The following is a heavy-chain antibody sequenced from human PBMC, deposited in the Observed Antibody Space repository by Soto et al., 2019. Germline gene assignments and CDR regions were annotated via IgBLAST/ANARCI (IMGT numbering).Heavy chain of an antibody. CDR1: GRTFSSYA. V-gene: IGHV1-69*13. CDR3: DNYYGSGSYSWDSRDWFDP. CDR2: IIPIFGTA. Sequence: SAKVSCNASGRTFSSYAISWVRQAPGQGLEWMGGIIPIFGTATYAQKFQGRDTITANEYTRTDYMELNRLRSGDTAVYYCDNYYGSGSYSWDSRDWFDPWGQGTLVTVSS. D-gene: IGHD3-10*01. J-gene: IGHJ5*02.